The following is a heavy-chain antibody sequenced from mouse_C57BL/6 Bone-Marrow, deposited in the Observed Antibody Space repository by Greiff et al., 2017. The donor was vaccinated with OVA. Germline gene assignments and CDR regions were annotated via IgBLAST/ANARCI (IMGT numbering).Heavy chain of an antibody. CDR2: ISDGGSYT. D-gene: IGHD1-1*01. Sequence: EVQVVESGGGLVKPGGSLKLSCAASGFTFSSYAMSWVRQTPEKRLEWVATISDGGSYTYYPDNVKGRFTISRDNAKNNLYLQMSHLKSEDTAMYYCARVDYYGSSWGYWGQGTTLTVSS. CDR1: GFTFSSYA. CDR3: ARVDYYGSSWGY. J-gene: IGHJ2*01. V-gene: IGHV5-4*01.